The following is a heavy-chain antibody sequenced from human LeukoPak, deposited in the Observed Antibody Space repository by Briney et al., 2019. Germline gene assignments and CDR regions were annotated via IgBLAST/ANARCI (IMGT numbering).Heavy chain of an antibody. J-gene: IGHJ5*01. Sequence: ETLSLACTVSGGSISSSSYYWGWIRQPPGKGLEWIGSIFYSGSTYYNPSLKSRVTISADTSKNQFSLRLSSVTAADTAVYYCARQKFSYGYFDSWGQGTLVTVSS. V-gene: IGHV4-39*01. CDR2: IFYSGST. CDR1: GGSISSSSYY. D-gene: IGHD5-18*01. CDR3: ARQKFSYGYFDS.